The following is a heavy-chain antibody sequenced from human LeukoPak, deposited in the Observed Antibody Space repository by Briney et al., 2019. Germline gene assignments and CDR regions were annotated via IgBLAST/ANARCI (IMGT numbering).Heavy chain of an antibody. CDR1: GGSFSGYY. D-gene: IGHD6-19*01. Sequence: PSETLSLTCAVYGGSFSGYYWSWIRQPPGKGLEWIGEINHSGSTNYNPSLKSRVTISVDTSKNQFSLKLSSVTAADTAVYYCARDRIAVAGRGGTEFDPWGQGTLVTVSS. J-gene: IGHJ5*02. V-gene: IGHV4-34*01. CDR3: ARDRIAVAGRGGTEFDP. CDR2: INHSGST.